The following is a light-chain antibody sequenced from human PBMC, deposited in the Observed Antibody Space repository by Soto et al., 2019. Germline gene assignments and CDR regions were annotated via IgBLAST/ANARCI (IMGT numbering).Light chain of an antibody. CDR2: AAS. J-gene: IGKJ4*01. Sequence: DIQMTQSPSTLSASVGDRVTITCRASQTISTYLNWYQQEPGKAPKLLIYAASSLQSGVPSRFSGSGSGTDFSFTITSLQPEDIGTYYCQQCDDVPLTFGGGTKVDIK. CDR3: QQCDDVPLT. V-gene: IGKV1-33*01. CDR1: QTISTY.